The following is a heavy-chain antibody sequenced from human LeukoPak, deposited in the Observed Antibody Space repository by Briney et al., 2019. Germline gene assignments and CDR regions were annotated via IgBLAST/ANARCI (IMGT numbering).Heavy chain of an antibody. CDR1: GGSISRGSYY. CDR2: IYTSGST. D-gene: IGHD2-2*01. Sequence: SETLSLTCTVSGGSISRGSYYWSWIRQPAGKGLEWIGRIYTSGSTNYNPSLKSRVTISVDTSKNQFSLKLSSVTAADTAVYYCARGGPAAIPYYYYYYMDVWGKGTTVTVSS. CDR3: ARGGPAAIPYYYYYYMDV. J-gene: IGHJ6*03. V-gene: IGHV4-61*02.